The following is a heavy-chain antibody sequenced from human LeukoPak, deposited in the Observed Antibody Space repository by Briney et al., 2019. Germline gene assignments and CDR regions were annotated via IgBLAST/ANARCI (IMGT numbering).Heavy chain of an antibody. Sequence: SETLSLTCTVSGGSISNYYWSWIRQPAGKGLEWIGRIYPSGSTNCIPSLKIRVTMSTGTSKNHFSMKLTSVTATDTALYYCARKWISAMAGAFDIWGQGTMVTVSS. D-gene: IGHD5-12*01. CDR3: ARKWISAMAGAFDI. J-gene: IGHJ3*02. CDR1: GGSISNYY. V-gene: IGHV4-4*07. CDR2: IYPSGST.